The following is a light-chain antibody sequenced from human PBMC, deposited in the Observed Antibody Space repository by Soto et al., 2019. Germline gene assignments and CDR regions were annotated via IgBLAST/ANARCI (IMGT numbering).Light chain of an antibody. CDR2: GAS. V-gene: IGKV3-20*01. Sequence: DIVLTQSPDTLSLSPGEAATLPCRACQSVKSDYLSWYQQKPGQAPRLLIYGASSRATGIPDRFSGSGSGTDFTLTISRLEPEDFAVYYCQQYGSSPLTFGGGTKVEIK. J-gene: IGKJ4*01. CDR1: QSVKSDY. CDR3: QQYGSSPLT.